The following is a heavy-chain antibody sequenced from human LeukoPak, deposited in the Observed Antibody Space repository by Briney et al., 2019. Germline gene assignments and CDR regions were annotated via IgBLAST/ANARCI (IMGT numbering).Heavy chain of an antibody. J-gene: IGHJ4*02. CDR1: GGTFSSYA. D-gene: IGHD3-22*01. V-gene: IGHV1-8*02. CDR3: ARLRDYYDSGGYYYVLDY. Sequence: ASVKVSCKASGGTFSSYAINWVRQATGQGLEWMGWMNPNSGNTGYAQKFQGRVTMTRNTSISTAYMELSSLRSEDTAVYYCARLRDYYDSGGYYYVLDYWGQGTLVTVSS. CDR2: MNPNSGNT.